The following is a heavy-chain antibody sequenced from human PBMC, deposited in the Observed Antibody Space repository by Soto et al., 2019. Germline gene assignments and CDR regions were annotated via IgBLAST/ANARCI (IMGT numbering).Heavy chain of an antibody. CDR1: GYSFTNYW. V-gene: IGHV5-10-1*01. Sequence: GESLKISCKGSGYSFTNYWIGWVRQMPGKGLEWMGRIDPSDSYTNYSPSFQGHVTISADKSISTAYLQWSSLKASDTAMYYCARPHYYGSGSYLYGMDVWGQGTTVTVSS. CDR2: IDPSDSYT. CDR3: ARPHYYGSGSYLYGMDV. J-gene: IGHJ6*02. D-gene: IGHD3-10*01.